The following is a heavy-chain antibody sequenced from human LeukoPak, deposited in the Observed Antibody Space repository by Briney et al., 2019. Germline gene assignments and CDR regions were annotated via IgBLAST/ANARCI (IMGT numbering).Heavy chain of an antibody. J-gene: IGHJ4*02. CDR3: ARRRRGSSGWLYFDY. CDR1: GYSFTSYW. V-gene: IGHV5-51*01. CDR2: IYPGDSDT. Sequence: GESQKISCKGSGYSFTSYWIGWVSQMPGRGLEWMGIIYPGDSDTRYSPSFQGQVTISADKSISTAYLQWSSLKASDTAMYYCARRRRGSSGWLYFDYWGQGTLVTVSS. D-gene: IGHD6-19*01.